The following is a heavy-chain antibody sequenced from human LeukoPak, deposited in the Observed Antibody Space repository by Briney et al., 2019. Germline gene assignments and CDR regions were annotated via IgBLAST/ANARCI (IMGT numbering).Heavy chain of an antibody. V-gene: IGHV1-69*13. CDR1: GGTFSSYA. Sequence: GASEKVSCKASGGTFSSYAISWVRQAPGQGLEWMGGIIPIFGTANYAQKFQGRVTITADESTSTAYMELSSLRSEDTAVYYCARAPDPKKLLFYYYYGMDVWGQGTTVTVSS. D-gene: IGHD1-14*01. CDR3: ARAPDPKKLLFYYYYGMDV. J-gene: IGHJ6*02. CDR2: IIPIFGTA.